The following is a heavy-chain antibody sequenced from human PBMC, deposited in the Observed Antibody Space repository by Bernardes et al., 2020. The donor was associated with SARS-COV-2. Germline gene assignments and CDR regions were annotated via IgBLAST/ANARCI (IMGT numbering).Heavy chain of an antibody. Sequence: GGSLRLSCAASGFNFSGSAIQWVRQAPGKGLEWVGRIRSKYKNYVTTYAPSLKDRITISRDDSRDTAYLQISSLKIGDTAVYYCTGDYLYWGQGALVTVSS. J-gene: IGHJ4*02. D-gene: IGHD4-17*01. CDR1: GFNFSGSA. CDR2: IRSKYKNYVT. V-gene: IGHV3-73*01. CDR3: TGDYLY.